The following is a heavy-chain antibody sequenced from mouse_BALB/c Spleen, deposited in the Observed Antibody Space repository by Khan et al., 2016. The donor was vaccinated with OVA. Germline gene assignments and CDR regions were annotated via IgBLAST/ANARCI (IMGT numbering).Heavy chain of an antibody. J-gene: IGHJ4*01. V-gene: IGHV2-6-2*01. CDR1: GFSLTSYG. CDR2: IWSDGNT. Sequence: QVQLKQSGPDLVAPSQSLSITCTVSGFSLTSYGVHWVRQPPGKGLEWLVVIWSDGNTTYNSALKSRLSISKDNSKSQVFLKMNTLQTDDTAMYYCARHPGGYRFLYAMDYWGQGTSVTVSS. CDR3: ARHPGGYRFLYAMDY. D-gene: IGHD2-14*01.